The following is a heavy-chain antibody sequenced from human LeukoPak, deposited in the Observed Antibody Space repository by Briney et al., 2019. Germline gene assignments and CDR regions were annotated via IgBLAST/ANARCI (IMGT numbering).Heavy chain of an antibody. J-gene: IGHJ4*02. V-gene: IGHV1-69*13. CDR3: ARTAGVAVALSLGY. Sequence: SVKVSCKASGYTFTSYDISWVRQAPGQGLEWMGGIIPIFGTANYAQKFQGRVTITADESTSTAYMELSSLRSEDTAVYYCARTAGVAVALSLGYWGQGTLVTVYS. D-gene: IGHD6-19*01. CDR2: IIPIFGTA. CDR1: GYTFTSYD.